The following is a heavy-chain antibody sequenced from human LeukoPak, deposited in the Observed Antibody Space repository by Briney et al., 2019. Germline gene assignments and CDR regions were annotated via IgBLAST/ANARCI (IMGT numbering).Heavy chain of an antibody. V-gene: IGHV4-59*01. CDR3: ARNRLNYYYMDV. Sequence: SETLSLTCTVSGGSISSYYWNWIRQPPGKGLEWIGYIYSSGSTTYNPSLKSRVTISVDTSKNQFSLKLTSVTAADTAVYYCARNRLNYYYMDVWGKGTTVTVSS. CDR2: IYSSGST. D-gene: IGHD3-16*02. J-gene: IGHJ6*03. CDR1: GGSISSYY.